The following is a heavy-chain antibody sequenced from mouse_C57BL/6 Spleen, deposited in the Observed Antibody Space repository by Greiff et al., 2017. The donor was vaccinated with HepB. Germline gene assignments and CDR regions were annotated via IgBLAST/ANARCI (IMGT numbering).Heavy chain of an antibody. CDR3: TTGYDGSRGWYFDD. Sequence: EVQLQESGAELVRPGASVKLSCTASGFNIKDYYMHWVKQRPEQGLEWMGRIDPEDGDTDYAPKFQGKATMTADTSSNTAYLQLSSLTSEDTAVYYCTTGYDGSRGWYFDDWGTGTTVTVSS. CDR2: IDPEDGDT. CDR1: GFNIKDYY. D-gene: IGHD1-1*01. V-gene: IGHV14-1*01. J-gene: IGHJ1*03.